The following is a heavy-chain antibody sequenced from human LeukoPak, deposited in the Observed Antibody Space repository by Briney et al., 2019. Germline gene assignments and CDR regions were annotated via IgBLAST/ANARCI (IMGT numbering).Heavy chain of an antibody. J-gene: IGHJ4*02. V-gene: IGHV3-7*01. CDR1: GFTFSSYW. CDR2: IKQDGSEK. CDR3: ARVEIGYYYGSGSYYYRQFDY. Sequence: GGSLRLSCAASGFTFSSYWMSWVRQAPGKGLEWVANIKQDGSEKYYVDSVKGRFTISRDNAKNSLYLQMNSLRAEDTAVYYCARVEIGYYYGSGSYYYRQFDYWGQGTLVTVSS. D-gene: IGHD3-10*01.